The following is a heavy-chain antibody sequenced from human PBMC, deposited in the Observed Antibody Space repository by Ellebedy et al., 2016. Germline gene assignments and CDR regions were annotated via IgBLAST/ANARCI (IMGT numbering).Heavy chain of an antibody. CDR1: GFTFTNAW. V-gene: IGHV3-15*01. Sequence: GESLKISCVASGFTFTNAWMAWVRQAPGKGLEWIGRIKTRPDGGATDYAAPVKGRFTISRDDSKDTLSLQMNSLKSEDTAVYYCATDMRWELVNLYWGRGTLVTVSS. J-gene: IGHJ4*02. CDR2: IKTRPDGGAT. D-gene: IGHD1-26*01. CDR3: ATDMRWELVNLY.